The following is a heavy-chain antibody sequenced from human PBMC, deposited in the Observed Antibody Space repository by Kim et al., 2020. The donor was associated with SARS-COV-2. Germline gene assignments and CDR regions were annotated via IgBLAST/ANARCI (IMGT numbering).Heavy chain of an antibody. J-gene: IGHJ4*02. V-gene: IGHV1-69*04. CDR2: IIPILGIA. D-gene: IGHD5-12*01. CDR3: ATRGVATIENFDY. CDR1: GGTFSSYA. Sequence: SVKVSCKASGGTFSSYAISWVRQAPGQGLEWMGRIIPILGIANYAQKFQGRVTITADKSTSTAYMERSSLRSEDTAVYYCATRGVATIENFDYWGQGTLVTVSS.